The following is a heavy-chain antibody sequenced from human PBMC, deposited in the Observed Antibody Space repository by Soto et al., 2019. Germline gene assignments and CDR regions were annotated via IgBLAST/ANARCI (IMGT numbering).Heavy chain of an antibody. CDR1: GASVTRAGSY. D-gene: IGHD4-17*01. J-gene: IGHJ4*02. CDR2: IYFDGTT. CDR3: ATRTTVTTFDY. Sequence: QVQLQESGPGLVKPSQTLSLTCDVSGASVTRAGSYWGWIRQRPGQGLEWIGYIYFDGTTYYNPSRKSRVIISADTSRNQFSLSLRFLTAADTAVYYCATRTTVTTFDYWGQGTLVTVSS. V-gene: IGHV4-31*11.